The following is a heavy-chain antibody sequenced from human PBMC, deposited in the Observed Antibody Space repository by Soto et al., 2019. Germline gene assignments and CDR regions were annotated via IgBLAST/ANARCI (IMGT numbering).Heavy chain of an antibody. CDR2: IIPILGIA. J-gene: IGHJ4*02. CDR1: GGTFSSYT. CDR3: ASKEESSGWYALDY. Sequence: SVKVSCKASGGTFSSYTISWVRQAPGQGLEWMGRIIPILGIANYAQKFQGRVTITADKSTSTAYMELSSLRSEDTAVYYCASKEESSGWYALDYWGQGPLVTVSS. D-gene: IGHD6-19*01. V-gene: IGHV1-69*02.